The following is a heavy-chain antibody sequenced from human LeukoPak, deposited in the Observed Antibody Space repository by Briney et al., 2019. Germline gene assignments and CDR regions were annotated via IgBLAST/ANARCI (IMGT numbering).Heavy chain of an antibody. CDR3: ASKLLWFGKYFDY. Sequence: SQTLSLTCTVSGGSISSGDYYWSWIRQPPGKGLEWIGYIYYSGSTYYNPSLKSRVTISVDTSKNQFSLKLSSVTAADTAVYYCASKLLWFGKYFDYWGQGTLVTVSP. D-gene: IGHD3-10*01. CDR1: GGSISSGDYY. V-gene: IGHV4-30-4*01. CDR2: IYYSGST. J-gene: IGHJ4*02.